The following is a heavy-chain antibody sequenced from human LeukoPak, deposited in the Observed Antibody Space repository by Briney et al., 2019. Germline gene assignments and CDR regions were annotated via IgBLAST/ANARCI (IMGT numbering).Heavy chain of an antibody. Sequence: PSETLSLTCAVYGGSFSGYYWNWIRQPPGNRLEWIGEINHSGSTNYNPSLKSRVTISVDTSKNQFSLKLSSVTAADTAVYYCARGPFNVDTAMVTVPFLDYWGQGTLVTVSS. D-gene: IGHD5-18*01. V-gene: IGHV4-34*01. CDR2: INHSGST. CDR1: GGSFSGYY. CDR3: ARGPFNVDTAMVTVPFLDY. J-gene: IGHJ4*02.